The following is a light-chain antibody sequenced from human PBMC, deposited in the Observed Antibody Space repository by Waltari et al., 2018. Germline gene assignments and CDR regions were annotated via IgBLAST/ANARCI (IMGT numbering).Light chain of an antibody. CDR1: SSNIGDNP. CDR3: ASWDDKLNAWV. Sequence: QSVVTQPPSASGTPGQRVTISCSGSSSNIGDNPVYLYQQVPGTAPKLLVHTNNERPSGVPARFTGSKSGTSASLAIYGLRSEDEADYYCASWDDKLNAWVIGGGTRLTVL. V-gene: IGLV1-47*01. J-gene: IGLJ3*02. CDR2: TNN.